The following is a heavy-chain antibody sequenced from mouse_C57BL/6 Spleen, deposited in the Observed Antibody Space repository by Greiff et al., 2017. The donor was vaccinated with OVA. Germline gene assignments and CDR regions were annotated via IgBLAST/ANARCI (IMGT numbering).Heavy chain of an antibody. Sequence: QVQLQQPGTDLVKPGASVKLSCKASGYTFTSYWMHWVKQRPGQGLEWIGNINPSNGGTNYNEKFKSKATLTVDKSSSTAYMQLSSLTSEDSAVYYCARRGYGNYLYYAMDYWGQGTSVTVSS. CDR1: GYTFTSYW. CDR3: ARRGYGNYLYYAMDY. CDR2: INPSNGGT. V-gene: IGHV1-53*01. D-gene: IGHD2-1*01. J-gene: IGHJ4*01.